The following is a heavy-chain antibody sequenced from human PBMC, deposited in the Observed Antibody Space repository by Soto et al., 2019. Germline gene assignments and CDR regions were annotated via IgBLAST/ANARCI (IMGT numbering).Heavy chain of an antibody. D-gene: IGHD6-13*01. Sequence: QVQLQQWGAGLLKPSETLSLTCAVYGGSFSGYYWSWIRQPPGKGLEWIGEINHSGSTNYNPSLKSRVTISVDTSKNQCSLKLSSVTAADTAVYYCARGWGSSWYYFDYWGQGTLVTVSS. V-gene: IGHV4-34*01. J-gene: IGHJ4*02. CDR2: INHSGST. CDR1: GGSFSGYY. CDR3: ARGWGSSWYYFDY.